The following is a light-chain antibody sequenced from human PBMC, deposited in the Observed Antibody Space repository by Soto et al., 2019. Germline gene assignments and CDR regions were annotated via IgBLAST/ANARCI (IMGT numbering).Light chain of an antibody. V-gene: IGKV3-15*01. CDR2: AAS. Sequence: EIVLPQSPGTLSLSPGERATLSGRASQSVSSSYLAWYRQKLGQAPRLLIYAASTRATGIPVRFSGSGSGTEFTLTISSLQSEEFAVYYCQQYDDWPRTVGQGTKVDIK. J-gene: IGKJ1*01. CDR1: QSVSSSY. CDR3: QQYDDWPRT.